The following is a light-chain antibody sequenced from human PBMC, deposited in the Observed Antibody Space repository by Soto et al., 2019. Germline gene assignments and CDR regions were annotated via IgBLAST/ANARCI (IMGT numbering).Light chain of an antibody. J-gene: IGLJ1*01. V-gene: IGLV3-25*02. CDR1: ALPKQY. CDR2: KDS. CDR3: QSADSSGTQGV. Sequence: SYKLTQPPSVSVSPGQTARITCSGDALPKQYAYWYQQKPGQAPVLVIYKDSERPSGIPERFSGSSSGTTVTLTISGVQAEDEADYYCQSADSSGTQGVFGTGTKVTVL.